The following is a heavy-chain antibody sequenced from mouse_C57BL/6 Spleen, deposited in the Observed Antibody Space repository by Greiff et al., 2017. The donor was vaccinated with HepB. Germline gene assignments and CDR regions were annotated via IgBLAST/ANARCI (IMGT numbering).Heavy chain of an antibody. CDR1: GFTFSDAW. V-gene: IGHV6-6*01. CDR2: IRNKANNHAT. D-gene: IGHD2-4*01. J-gene: IGHJ1*03. CDR3: TRPGYDYGDWYFDV. Sequence: EVHLVESGGGLVQPGGSMKLSCAASGFTFSDAWMDWVRQSPEKGLEWVAEIRNKANNHATYYAESVKGRFTISRDDSKSSVYLQMNSLRAEDTGIYYCTRPGYDYGDWYFDVWGTGTTVTVSS.